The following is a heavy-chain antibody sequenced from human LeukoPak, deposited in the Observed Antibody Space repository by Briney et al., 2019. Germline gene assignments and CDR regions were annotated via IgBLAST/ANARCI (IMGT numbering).Heavy chain of an antibody. CDR1: GFTFSSYW. CDR2: IKQDGSEK. CDR3: ARNMVRGVITAYY. J-gene: IGHJ4*02. D-gene: IGHD3-10*01. V-gene: IGHV3-7*01. Sequence: SGGSLRLSCAASGFTFSSYWMSWVRQAPGKGLEWVANIKQDGSEKYYVDSVKGRFTISRDNAKNSLYLQMNSLRAEDTAVYYCARNMVRGVITAYYWGQGTLVTVSS.